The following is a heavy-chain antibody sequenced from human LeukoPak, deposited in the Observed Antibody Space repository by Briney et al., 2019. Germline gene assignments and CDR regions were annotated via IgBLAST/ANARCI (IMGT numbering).Heavy chain of an antibody. CDR3: ARGTFDYDFWSGYPRREGYYMDV. J-gene: IGHJ6*03. CDR1: GGTFSSYA. V-gene: IGHV1-69*13. Sequence: SVKVSCKASGGTFSSYAISWVRQAPGQGLEWMGGIIPIFGTANYAQKFQGRVTITADESISTAYMELSSLRSEDTAVYYCARGTFDYDFWSGYPRREGYYMDVWGKGTTVTVSS. CDR2: IIPIFGTA. D-gene: IGHD3-3*01.